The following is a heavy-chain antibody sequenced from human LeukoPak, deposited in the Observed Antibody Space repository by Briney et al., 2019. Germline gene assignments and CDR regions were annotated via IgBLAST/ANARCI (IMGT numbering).Heavy chain of an antibody. D-gene: IGHD4-17*01. Sequence: ASVKVSCKASGYTFPGYYMHWVRQAPGQGLEWMGWINPNSGGTNYAQKFQGRVTMTRDMSTSTVYMELSSLRSEDTAVYYCARTKKVDYGDYENYFDYWGQGTLVTVSS. CDR3: ARTKKVDYGDYENYFDY. CDR2: INPNSGGT. J-gene: IGHJ4*02. V-gene: IGHV1-2*02. CDR1: GYTFPGYY.